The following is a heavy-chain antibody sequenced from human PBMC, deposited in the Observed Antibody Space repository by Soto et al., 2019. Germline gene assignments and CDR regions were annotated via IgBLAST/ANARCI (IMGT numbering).Heavy chain of an antibody. CDR2: INAGNGNT. Sequence: GASVKVSCKASGYTFASYAMHWVRQAHGQRLEWMGWINAGNGNTKYSQKFQGRVTSTRDTSASTAYMELSSLRSEDTAVYYCARDRYDILTAFYYYYGMDVWGQGTTVTVSS. CDR3: ARDRYDILTAFYYYYGMDV. D-gene: IGHD3-9*01. V-gene: IGHV1-3*01. CDR1: GYTFASYA. J-gene: IGHJ6*02.